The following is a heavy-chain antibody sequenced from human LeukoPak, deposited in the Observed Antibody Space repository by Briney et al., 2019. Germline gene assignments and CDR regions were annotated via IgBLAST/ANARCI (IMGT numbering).Heavy chain of an antibody. Sequence: SETLSLTCTVSGGSISSHYWSWIRQPPGKGLEWIGYIYYSGSTNYNPSLKSRVTISVDTSKNQLSLKLSSVTAADTAVYYCAGQMATIDGWYFDLWGRGTLVTVSS. CDR3: AGQMATIDGWYFDL. CDR1: GGSISSHY. D-gene: IGHD5-24*01. CDR2: IYYSGST. V-gene: IGHV4-59*11. J-gene: IGHJ2*01.